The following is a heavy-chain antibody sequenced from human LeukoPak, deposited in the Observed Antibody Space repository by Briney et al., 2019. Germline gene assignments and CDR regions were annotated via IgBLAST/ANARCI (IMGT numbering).Heavy chain of an antibody. Sequence: SETLSLTCAVYGGSFSGYYWSWIRQPPGKGLEWIGEINHSGSTNYNPSLKSRVTISVDTSKNQFSLKLSSVTAADTAVYYCARGGRYCSSTSCYSLQRRYYYYGMDVWGQGTTVTVSS. CDR2: INHSGST. V-gene: IGHV4-34*01. J-gene: IGHJ6*02. CDR1: GGSFSGYY. CDR3: ARGGRYCSSTSCYSLQRRYYYYGMDV. D-gene: IGHD2-2*01.